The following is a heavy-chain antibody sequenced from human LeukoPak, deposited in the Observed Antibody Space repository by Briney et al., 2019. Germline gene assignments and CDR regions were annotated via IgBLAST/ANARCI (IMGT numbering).Heavy chain of an antibody. CDR2: IYYSGST. D-gene: IGHD6-13*01. V-gene: IGHV4-30-4*01. CDR3: ARDSSISCFFT. Sequence: SETLSLTCTVSGGSISSGDYYWSWIRQPPGKGLEWIGYIYYSGSTYYNPSLKSRVTISVDTSKNQFSLKLSSVTAADTAVYYCARDSSISCFFTWGQGTLVTVSS. J-gene: IGHJ5*02. CDR1: GGSISSGDYY.